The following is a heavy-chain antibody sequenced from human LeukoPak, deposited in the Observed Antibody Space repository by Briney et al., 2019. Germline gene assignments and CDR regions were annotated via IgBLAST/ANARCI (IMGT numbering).Heavy chain of an antibody. CDR3: ARGQWFRAF. J-gene: IGHJ4*02. D-gene: IGHD3-10*01. V-gene: IGHV4-61*05. CDR1: GGSISSSSYY. CDR2: IHYSGSA. Sequence: SETLSLTCTVSGGSISSSSYYWGWIRQPPGKGLEWIGEIHYSGSATYNPSLKSRVTISVDTSKNQFSLKMNSVTAADTAVYYCARGQWFRAFWSRGTPVTVSS.